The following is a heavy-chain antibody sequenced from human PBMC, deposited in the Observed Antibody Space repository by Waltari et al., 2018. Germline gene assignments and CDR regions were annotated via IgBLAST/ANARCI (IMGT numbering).Heavy chain of an antibody. D-gene: IGHD5-12*01. CDR3: ASRRKGYDYKLDY. V-gene: IGHV4-34*01. J-gene: IGHJ4*02. CDR1: GGSFSGYY. CDR2: INHSGST. Sequence: QVQLQQWGAGLLKPSETLSLTCAVYGGSFSGYYWSWIRQPPGKGLEWIGEINHSGSTNYNPSLKSRVTISVDTSKNQFSLKLSSVTAADTAVYYCASRRKGYDYKLDYWGQGTLVTVSS.